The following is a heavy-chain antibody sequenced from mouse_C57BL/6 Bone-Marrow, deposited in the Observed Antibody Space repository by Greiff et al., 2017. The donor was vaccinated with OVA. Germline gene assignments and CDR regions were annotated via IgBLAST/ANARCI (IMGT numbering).Heavy chain of an antibody. V-gene: IGHV1-15*01. CDR1: GYTFTDYE. D-gene: IGHD2-5*01. CDR3: TGSYSNYYAMDY. J-gene: IGHJ4*01. Sequence: QVHVKQSGAELVRPGASVTLSCKASGYTFTDYEMHWVKQTPVHGLEWIGAIDPETGGTAYNQKFKGKAILTADKSSSTAYMELRSLTSDDSAVYYCTGSYSNYYAMDYWGQGTSVTVSS. CDR2: IDPETGGT.